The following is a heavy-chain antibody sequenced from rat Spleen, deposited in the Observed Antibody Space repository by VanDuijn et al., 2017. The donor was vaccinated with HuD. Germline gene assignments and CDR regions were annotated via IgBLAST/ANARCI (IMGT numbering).Heavy chain of an antibody. CDR2: ISYEGSST. J-gene: IGHJ2*01. D-gene: IGHD1-1*01. CDR1: GFTFSDYY. CDR3: ARSGPELVFDY. V-gene: IGHV5-22*01. Sequence: EVQLVESDGGLVQPGRSLKLSCAASGFTFSDYYMAWVRQAPKKGLEWVASISYEGSSTYYRDSVKGRFTISRDNAKSTLYLQMDSLRSEDTATYYCARSGPELVFDYWGQGVMVTVSS.